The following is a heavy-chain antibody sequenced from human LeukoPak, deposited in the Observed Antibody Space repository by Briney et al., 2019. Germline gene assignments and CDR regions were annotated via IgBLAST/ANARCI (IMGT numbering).Heavy chain of an antibody. CDR3: ARDRNSGYEFDY. V-gene: IGHV4-30-4*01. D-gene: IGHD5-12*01. Sequence: SETLSLTCTVSGGSIRNGNYYWSWIRQPPGKGLEWIGNIYYSGSTDYNPSLKSRVTISVDTSKNQFSLNLSSVTAADTAVYYCARDRNSGYEFDYWGLGTLVTVSS. J-gene: IGHJ4*02. CDR2: IYYSGST. CDR1: GGSIRNGNYY.